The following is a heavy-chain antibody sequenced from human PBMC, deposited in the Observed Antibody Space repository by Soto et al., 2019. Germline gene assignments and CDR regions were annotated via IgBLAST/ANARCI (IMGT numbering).Heavy chain of an antibody. J-gene: IGHJ4*02. V-gene: IGHV4-59*01. Sequence: QVQLQVSGPGLVRPSETLSLTCTVSGGSIDPYYWSWIRKPPGKGLEWIGFIFYRGRTNYNPSLKSRVTISLDTSKSQFSLRLSSVTAADTAVYFCARALDSSAAPFDYWGQGTLVAVSS. CDR1: GGSIDPYY. CDR3: ARALDSSAAPFDY. D-gene: IGHD2-2*01. CDR2: IFYRGRT.